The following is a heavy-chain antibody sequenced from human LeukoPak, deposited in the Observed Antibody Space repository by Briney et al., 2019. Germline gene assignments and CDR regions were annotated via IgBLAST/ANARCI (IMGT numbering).Heavy chain of an antibody. CDR2: LGGSGGST. Sequence: GGSLRLSCTASGFTFNNYGMSWVRQAPGKGLEWVSALGGSGGSTYYADSVKGRFTISRDNSKNTLYLQMNSLRAEDTAVYYCAKMLISSGWATDSWGQGTLVTVPS. V-gene: IGHV3-23*01. D-gene: IGHD6-19*01. CDR1: GFTFNNYG. J-gene: IGHJ4*02. CDR3: AKMLISSGWATDS.